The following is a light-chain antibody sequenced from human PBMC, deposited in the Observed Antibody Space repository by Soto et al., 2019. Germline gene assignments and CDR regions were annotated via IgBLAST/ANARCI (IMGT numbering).Light chain of an antibody. CDR2: XXX. Sequence: QSVLTQPASVSGSPGQSITISCTGTSSDVGGYNFVSWYQQHPGKVPKLMIFXXXXXXXXXXXXXXXSKSGNTASLTISGXQAEXXXXXYCCSYTSSSTHVFGSGTKLTVL. V-gene: IGLV2-14*03. CDR1: SSDVGGYNF. CDR3: CSYTSSSTHV. J-gene: IGLJ1*01.